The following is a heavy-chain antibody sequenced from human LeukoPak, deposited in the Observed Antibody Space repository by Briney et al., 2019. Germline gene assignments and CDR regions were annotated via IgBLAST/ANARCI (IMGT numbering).Heavy chain of an antibody. D-gene: IGHD5-12*01. CDR1: GFTFSSSE. Sequence: GGTLRLSCAASGFTFSSSEMNWVRQAPGKGLEWVSYISSRGTAIYYADSVKGRFTISRDSAKNSLYLHMNSLRAEDTAVYYCARGQRGYSGYDWNYYYYYMDVWGKGTTVTVSS. V-gene: IGHV3-48*03. CDR2: ISSRGTAI. CDR3: ARGQRGYSGYDWNYYYYYMDV. J-gene: IGHJ6*03.